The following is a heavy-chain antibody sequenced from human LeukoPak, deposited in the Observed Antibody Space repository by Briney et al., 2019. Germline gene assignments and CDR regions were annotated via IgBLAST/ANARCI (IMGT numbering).Heavy chain of an antibody. CDR3: ARVDNYYMDV. Sequence: PSETLSLTCTVSGGSISSSSYYWGWIRQPPGKGLEWIGSIYYSGSTYYNPPLKSRVTISVDTSKNQFSLKLSSVTAADTAVYYCARVDNYYMDVWGKGTTVTISS. V-gene: IGHV4-39*01. CDR1: GGSISSSSYY. D-gene: IGHD5-24*01. J-gene: IGHJ6*03. CDR2: IYYSGST.